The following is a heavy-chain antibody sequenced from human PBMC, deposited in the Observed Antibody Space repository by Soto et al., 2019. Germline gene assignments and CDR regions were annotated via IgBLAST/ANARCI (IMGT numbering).Heavy chain of an antibody. CDR2: ISGNGVGT. CDR3: ARRARPDFYYMDV. V-gene: IGHV3-64*01. CDR1: GFTLSGYA. D-gene: IGHD6-6*01. J-gene: IGHJ6*03. Sequence: EVQLAESGGGLAQPGGSLRLSCAASGFTLSGYAMDWVRQAPGEGLEYVSGISGNGVGTYYANSVQGRFTISRDNSKNTVYLQVGSLRPEDMAVYYCARRARPDFYYMDVWGKGTTVTVSS.